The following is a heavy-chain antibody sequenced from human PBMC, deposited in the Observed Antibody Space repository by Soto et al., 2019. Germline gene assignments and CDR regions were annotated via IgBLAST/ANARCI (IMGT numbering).Heavy chain of an antibody. Sequence: QLQLQESGSGLVKPSQTLSLTCAVSGGSISSGGYSWSWIRQPPGKGLEWIGYIYHSGSTYYNPSLXRXAXIXXDRSKNQFSLKLSSVTAAETAVYYCASGLVTTLHYWGQGTLVTVSS. CDR3: ASGLVTTLHY. D-gene: IGHD4-17*01. CDR2: IYHSGST. V-gene: IGHV4-30-2*01. J-gene: IGHJ4*02. CDR1: GGSISSGGYS.